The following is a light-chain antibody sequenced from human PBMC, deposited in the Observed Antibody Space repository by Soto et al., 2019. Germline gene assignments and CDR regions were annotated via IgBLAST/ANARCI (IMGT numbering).Light chain of an antibody. J-gene: IGLJ3*02. Sequence: QSVLTQPPSASGTPGQRVTISCSGSSTNIGTNAVNWYQQLPGTAPQLLIYNNIQRPSGVPDRLSGSKSDISASLAISGLQSEDEADYYCAAWDDSLNGWVFGGGTKVTVL. V-gene: IGLV1-44*01. CDR3: AAWDDSLNGWV. CDR2: NNI. CDR1: STNIGTNA.